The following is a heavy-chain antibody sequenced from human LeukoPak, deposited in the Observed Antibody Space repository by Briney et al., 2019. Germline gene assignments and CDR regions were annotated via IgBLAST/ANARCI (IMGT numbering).Heavy chain of an antibody. V-gene: IGHV4-34*01. Sequence: SETLSLTCGVYGGSLSGYYWSWIRQSPGKGLEWIGQIHHSGSANYNPSLRSRVTISVDTSKNQFSLNLSSVTAADTAVYYCAKHGSYHFDYWGQGTLVTVSS. D-gene: IGHD3-10*01. CDR1: GGSLSGYY. CDR2: IHHSGSA. CDR3: AKHGSYHFDY. J-gene: IGHJ4*02.